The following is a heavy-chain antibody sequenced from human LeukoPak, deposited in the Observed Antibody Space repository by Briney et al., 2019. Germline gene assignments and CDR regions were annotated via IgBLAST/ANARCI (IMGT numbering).Heavy chain of an antibody. J-gene: IGHJ4*02. CDR1: GFTFDDYA. CDR2: ISWNSGSI. Sequence: SLRLSCAASGFTFDDYAMHWVRQAPGNGLECVSGISWNSGSIAYADSFKGRFTISRDNAKNSLYLQMNSLRAEDPALYYCAKSASPYYYGSGSYYKNWGQGTMVTVSS. CDR3: AKSASPYYYGSGSYYKN. V-gene: IGHV3-9*01. D-gene: IGHD3-10*01.